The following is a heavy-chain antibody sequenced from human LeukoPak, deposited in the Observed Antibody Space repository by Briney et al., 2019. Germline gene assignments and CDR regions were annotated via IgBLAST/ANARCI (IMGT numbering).Heavy chain of an antibody. D-gene: IGHD3-16*01. V-gene: IGHV4-30-2*01. CDR2: IYHSGST. CDR1: GGSISSGGYS. CDR3: ARGYGPDVFDI. J-gene: IGHJ3*02. Sequence: SETLSLTCAVSGGSISSGGYSWSWIRQPPGKGLEWIGYIYHSGSTYYNPSLKSRVTISVDGSKNQFSLKLSSVTAADTAVYYCARGYGPDVFDIWGQGTMVTVSA.